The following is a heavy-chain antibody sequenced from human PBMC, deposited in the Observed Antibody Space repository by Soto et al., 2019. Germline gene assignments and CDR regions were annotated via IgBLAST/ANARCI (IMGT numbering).Heavy chain of an antibody. CDR2: IWYDGSNK. Sequence: QVQLVESGGGVVQPGRSLRLSCAASGFTFSSFGMHWVRQAPGKGLEWVAVIWYDGSNKYYADSVKGRFTISRDNSKNTLDLQMNSLRAEDTAVYYCARGFQVQQLVLSYFDYWGQGTLVTVSS. V-gene: IGHV3-33*01. J-gene: IGHJ4*02. CDR3: ARGFQVQQLVLSYFDY. CDR1: GFTFSSFG. D-gene: IGHD6-13*01.